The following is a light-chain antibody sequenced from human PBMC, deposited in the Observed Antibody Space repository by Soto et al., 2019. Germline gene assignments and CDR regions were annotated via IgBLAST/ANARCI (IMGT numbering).Light chain of an antibody. CDR1: QSVSGN. Sequence: EIVMTQSPATLSGSPGERATLSCRASQSVSGNLAWYQQKPGQAPRLLIYGASTRATGIPARFSGSGSGTEFTLTISSLQSEDFAVYYCQQYNNWPYGTFGKGTRLEIK. CDR3: QQYNNWPYGT. CDR2: GAS. J-gene: IGKJ5*01. V-gene: IGKV3-15*01.